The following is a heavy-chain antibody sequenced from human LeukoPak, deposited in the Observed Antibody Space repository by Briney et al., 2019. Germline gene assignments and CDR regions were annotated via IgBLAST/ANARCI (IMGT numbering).Heavy chain of an antibody. Sequence: GASVKVSCKASGYTFTSYAMNWVRQATGQGLEWMGWMNPNSGNTGYAQKFQGRVTMTRNTSISTVYMELSSLRSEDTAVYYCARDLFTRRRLGQIVGATLGNDYWGQGTLVTVSS. CDR2: MNPNSGNT. V-gene: IGHV1-8*02. CDR3: ARDLFTRRRLGQIVGATLGNDY. CDR1: GYTFTSYA. J-gene: IGHJ4*02. D-gene: IGHD1-26*01.